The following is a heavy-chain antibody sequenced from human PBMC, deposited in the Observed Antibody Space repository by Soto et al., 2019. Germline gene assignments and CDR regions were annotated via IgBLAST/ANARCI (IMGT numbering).Heavy chain of an antibody. CDR3: AKDGDVAAAGTVFYFDY. D-gene: IGHD6-13*01. V-gene: IGHV3-9*01. Sequence: GGSLRLSCAASGFTFDDYAMHWVRQAPGKGLEWVSGISWNSGSIGYADSVKGRFTISRDNAKNSLYLQMNSLRAEDTALYYCAKDGDVAAAGTVFYFDYWGQGT. J-gene: IGHJ4*02. CDR2: ISWNSGSI. CDR1: GFTFDDYA.